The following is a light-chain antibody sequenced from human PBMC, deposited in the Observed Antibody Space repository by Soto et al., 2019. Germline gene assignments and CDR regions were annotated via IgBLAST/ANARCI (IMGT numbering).Light chain of an antibody. CDR2: DAS. V-gene: IGKV1-5*01. Sequence: DIQITQSPSTLSASVGDRVTITCRASQSIGSWLAWYGQKPGKAPRLLIYDASSLESGVPSRFSGSGSGTEFTLTISSLQPDDFATDYCQQYNPSTWTFGHGTKVDIK. CDR1: QSIGSW. CDR3: QQYNPSTWT. J-gene: IGKJ1*01.